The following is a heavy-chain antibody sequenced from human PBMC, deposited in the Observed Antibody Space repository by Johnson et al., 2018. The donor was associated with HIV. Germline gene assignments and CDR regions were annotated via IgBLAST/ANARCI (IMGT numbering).Heavy chain of an antibody. V-gene: IGHV3-30*18. CDR1: GFSFSNYA. Sequence: QVQLVESGGGVVQPGRSLRLSCAASGFSFSNYAMDWVRQAPGKGLEWVAVISYDGKNKYYADSVKGRFTISRDNSKNTLFLQMNSLRAEDTAVYYCAKPGVLGGAFDIWGQGTMVTVSS. CDR3: AKPGVLGGAFDI. CDR2: ISYDGKNK. D-gene: IGHD2-8*02. J-gene: IGHJ3*02.